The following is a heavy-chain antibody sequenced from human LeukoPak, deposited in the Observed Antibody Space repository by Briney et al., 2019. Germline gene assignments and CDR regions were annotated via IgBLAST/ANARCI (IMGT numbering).Heavy chain of an antibody. V-gene: IGHV3-48*01. CDR3: ARDLDYVFDY. J-gene: IGHJ4*02. Sequence: GGSLRLSCAASGFTFSSHSMNWVRQAPGKGLEWVSYISSSSSTIYYADSVKGRFTISRDNAKNSLYLQMNSLRAEDTAVYYCARDLDYVFDYWGQGTLVTVSS. CDR2: ISSSSSTI. D-gene: IGHD4-17*01. CDR1: GFTFSSHS.